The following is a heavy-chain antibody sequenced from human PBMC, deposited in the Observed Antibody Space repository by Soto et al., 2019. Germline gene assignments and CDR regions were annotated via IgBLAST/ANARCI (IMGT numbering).Heavy chain of an antibody. J-gene: IGHJ6*02. CDR1: GFTFSSYA. CDR3: ARSAQAGYFDWLLYYYYGMDV. D-gene: IGHD3-9*01. Sequence: GGSLRLSCAASGFTFSSYAMHWVRQAPGKGLEWVAVISYDGSNKYYADSVKGRFTISRDNSKNTLYLQMNSLRAEDTAVYYCARSAQAGYFDWLLYYYYGMDVWGQGTTVTVSS. CDR2: ISYDGSNK. V-gene: IGHV3-30-3*01.